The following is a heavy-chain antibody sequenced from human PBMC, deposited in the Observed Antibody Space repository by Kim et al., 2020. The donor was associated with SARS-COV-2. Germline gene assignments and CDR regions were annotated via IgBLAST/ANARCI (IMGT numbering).Heavy chain of an antibody. CDR3: ASFLAVAGPGDYYGMDV. Sequence: GGSLRLSCAASGFTFSSYSMNWVRQAPGKGLEWVSSISSSSSYIYYADSVKGRFTISRDNAKNSLYLQMNSLRAEDTAVYYCASFLAVAGPGDYYGMDVWGQGTTVTVSS. CDR2: ISSSSSYI. J-gene: IGHJ6*02. V-gene: IGHV3-21*01. CDR1: GFTFSSYS. D-gene: IGHD6-19*01.